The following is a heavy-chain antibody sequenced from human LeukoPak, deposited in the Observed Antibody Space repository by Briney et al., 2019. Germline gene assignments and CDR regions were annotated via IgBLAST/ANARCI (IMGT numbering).Heavy chain of an antibody. D-gene: IGHD2-8*01. V-gene: IGHV3-30*04. CDR2: ISYDGRNK. CDR3: ASGPYCTNGVCFGSNWFDP. Sequence: GGSLRLSCAASGFTFSSYAMHWVRQAPGKGLEWVAVISYDGRNKYYADSVKGRLTISRDNSKNTLYLQMNSLRAEDTAVYYCASGPYCTNGVCFGSNWFDPWGQGTLVTVSS. J-gene: IGHJ5*02. CDR1: GFTFSSYA.